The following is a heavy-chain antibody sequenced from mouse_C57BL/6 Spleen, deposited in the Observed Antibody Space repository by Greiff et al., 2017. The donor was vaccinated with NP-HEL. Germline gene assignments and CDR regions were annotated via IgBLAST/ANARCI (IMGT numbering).Heavy chain of an antibody. D-gene: IGHD4-1*01. CDR1: GYSITSGYY. Sequence: EVQRVESGPGLVKPSQSLSLTCSVTGYSITSGYYWNWIRQFPGNKLEWMGYISYDGSNNYNPSLKNRISITRDTSKNQFFLKLNSVTTEDTATYYCARGTGLDYWGQGTTLTVSS. J-gene: IGHJ2*01. CDR3: ARGTGLDY. V-gene: IGHV3-6*01. CDR2: ISYDGSN.